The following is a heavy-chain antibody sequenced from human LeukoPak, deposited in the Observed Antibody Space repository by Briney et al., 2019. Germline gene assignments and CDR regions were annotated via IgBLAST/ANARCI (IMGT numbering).Heavy chain of an antibody. CDR1: GFTFSSYG. CDR3: ARGHAEYDSSGYDGRFFDY. J-gene: IGHJ4*02. Sequence: PGGSLRLSCAASGFTFSSYGMHWVRQAPGKGLEWVAVIWYDGSNKYYADSVKGRFTISRDNSKNTLYLQMNSLRAEDTAVYYCARGHAEYDSSGYDGRFFDYWGQGTLVTVSS. V-gene: IGHV3-33*01. D-gene: IGHD3-22*01. CDR2: IWYDGSNK.